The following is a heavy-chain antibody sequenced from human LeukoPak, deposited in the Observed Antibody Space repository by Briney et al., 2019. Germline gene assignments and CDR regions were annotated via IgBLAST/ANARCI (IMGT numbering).Heavy chain of an antibody. CDR1: GGSFSGYY. CDR2: INHSGST. CDR3: ARVNHSYGYLEGYYYYYMDV. V-gene: IGHV4-34*01. D-gene: IGHD5-18*01. J-gene: IGHJ6*03. Sequence: SETLSLTCAVYGGSFSGYYWSWIRQPPGKGLEWIGEINHSGSTNYNPSLKSRVTISVDTSKNQFSLKLSSVTAADTAVYYCARVNHSYGYLEGYYYYYMDVWGKGTTVTVSS.